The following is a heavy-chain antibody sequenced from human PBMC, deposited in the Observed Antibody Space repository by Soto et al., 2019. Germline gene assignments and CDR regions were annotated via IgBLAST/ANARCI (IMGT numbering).Heavy chain of an antibody. Sequence: GGSLRLSCAVSGFSFSDSWMSWIRQPPGKGLEWVAHLNPDGSVKYYVDSVKGRFTISRDNARNSLYLQMRSLRADDAAVYYCAKRSREPTRDYWGRGXLVTVSS. J-gene: IGHJ4*02. CDR1: GFSFSDSW. V-gene: IGHV3-7*03. D-gene: IGHD1-1*01. CDR2: LNPDGSVK. CDR3: AKRSREPTRDY.